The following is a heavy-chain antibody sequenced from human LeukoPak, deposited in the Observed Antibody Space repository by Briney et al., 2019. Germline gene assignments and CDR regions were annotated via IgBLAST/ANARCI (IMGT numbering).Heavy chain of an antibody. D-gene: IGHD3-9*01. CDR2: ISYDGSNK. CDR3: ARDSYDILTGYYQALDY. CDR1: GFTFSSYA. Sequence: PGGSLRLSCAASGFTFSSYAMHWARQAPRKGLEWVAVISYDGSNKYYADSVKGRFTISRDNSKNTLYLQMNSLRAEDTAVYYCARDSYDILTGYYQALDYWGQGTLVTVSS. V-gene: IGHV3-30-3*01. J-gene: IGHJ4*02.